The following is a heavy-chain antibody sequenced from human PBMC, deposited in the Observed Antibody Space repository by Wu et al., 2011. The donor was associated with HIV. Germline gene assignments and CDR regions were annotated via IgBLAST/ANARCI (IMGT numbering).Heavy chain of an antibody. CDR1: GGTLSSYE. V-gene: IGHV1-2*02. J-gene: IGHJ4*02. D-gene: IGHD3-9*01. CDR2: INPNSGGS. Sequence: QVQLVQSGAEVKKPGSSVKVSCKASGGTLSSYEISWVRQAPGQGLEWMGWINPNSGGSNYAQKFQGRVTMTRDTSISTAYMELNRLRSDDTAVYYCARDPGPYDILTGYYLDYWGQGTLVTVSS. CDR3: ARDPGPYDILTGYYLDY.